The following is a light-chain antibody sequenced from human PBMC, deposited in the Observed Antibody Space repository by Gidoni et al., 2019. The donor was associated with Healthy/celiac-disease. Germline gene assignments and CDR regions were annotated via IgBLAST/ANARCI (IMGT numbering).Light chain of an antibody. Sequence: ELVLTQSPGTLSLSPGERATLSCRASQSVRSSSLAWYQQKPGQGPRLLIYGASSRATGIPDRFSGSGSGTDFTLSISRLEPEDFAVYYCQQYVTSPWTFGQXTKVEIK. J-gene: IGKJ1*01. V-gene: IGKV3-20*01. CDR1: QSVRSSS. CDR2: GAS. CDR3: QQYVTSPWT.